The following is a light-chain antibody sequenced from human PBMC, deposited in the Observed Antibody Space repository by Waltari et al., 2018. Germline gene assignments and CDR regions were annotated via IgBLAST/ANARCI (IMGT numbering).Light chain of an antibody. CDR1: QGISNY. Sequence: DIQLTQSPSFLSASVRDRVTITCRASQGISNYLAWYQQKPGKAPKLLIYSASTLQSGVPSRFSGSGSGTEFSLTISSLQPEDFATYYCQQANSFPFTFGPGTKVDIK. J-gene: IGKJ3*01. V-gene: IGKV1-9*01. CDR2: SAS. CDR3: QQANSFPFT.